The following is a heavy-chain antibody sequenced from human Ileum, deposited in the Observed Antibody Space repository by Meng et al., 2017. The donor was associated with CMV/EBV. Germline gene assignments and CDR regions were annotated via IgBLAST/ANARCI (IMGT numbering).Heavy chain of an antibody. Sequence: SETLSLTCAISGDSVSSNSAAWNWIRQSPSRGLEWLGRIYYRSKWYNDYAVSVKSRITINPDKSKNQFSLQLNSVTPEDTSVYSCARYVYGHYYFDYWGQGTLVTVSS. CDR2: IYYRSKWYN. CDR1: GDSVSSNSAA. J-gene: IGHJ4*02. CDR3: ARYVYGHYYFDY. D-gene: IGHD2-8*01. V-gene: IGHV6-1*01.